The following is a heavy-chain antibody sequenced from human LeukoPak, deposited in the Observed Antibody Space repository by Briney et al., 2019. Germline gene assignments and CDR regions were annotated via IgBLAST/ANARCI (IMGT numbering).Heavy chain of an antibody. CDR1: GGFISSYY. D-gene: IGHD3-3*01. V-gene: IGHV4-59*01. Sequence: SETLSLTCIVSGGFISSYYWSWIRQPPGKGLEWIGYISRSGSTNYNPSLKSRVTISVDTSRNQFSLKVSSVTAADTAVYYCARAGRSGYSYYYYMDVWGKGTTVTVSS. J-gene: IGHJ6*03. CDR2: ISRSGST. CDR3: ARAGRSGYSYYYYMDV.